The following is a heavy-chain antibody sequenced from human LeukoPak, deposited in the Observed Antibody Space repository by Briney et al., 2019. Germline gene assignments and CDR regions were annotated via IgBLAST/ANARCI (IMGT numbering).Heavy chain of an antibody. CDR1: GLTFDNDV. D-gene: IGHD3-10*01. J-gene: IGHJ6*03. CDR2: ISALFPNT. CDR3: AKDLFSGSGRAGNMDV. Sequence: GGSLRLSCAASGLTFDNDVMAWFRQAPGKGLGWVSTISALFPNTNSADSVKGRFTISRDNSQSTLYLQMNSLRDEDTAVYYCAKDLFSGSGRAGNMDVWGKGTTVTVSS. V-gene: IGHV3-23*01.